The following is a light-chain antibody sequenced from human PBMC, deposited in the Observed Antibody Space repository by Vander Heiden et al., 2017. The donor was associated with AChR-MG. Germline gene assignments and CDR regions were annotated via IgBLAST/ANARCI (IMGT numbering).Light chain of an antibody. CDR1: SSDIGGYNY. J-gene: IGLJ3*02. CDR3: SSYSGSNNLV. CDR2: EVN. Sequence: QSALTQPPSASGSRGQSVTISCTGTSSDIGGYNYVAWYQQHPDKAPKLMIYEVNKRPSGVPDRFSGSKSGNTASLTVSGLQAEDEADYYCSSYSGSNNLVFGGGTKLTVL. V-gene: IGLV2-8*01.